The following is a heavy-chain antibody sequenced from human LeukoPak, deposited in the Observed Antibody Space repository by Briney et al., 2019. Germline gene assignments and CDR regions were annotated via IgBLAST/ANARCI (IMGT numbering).Heavy chain of an antibody. J-gene: IGHJ4*02. CDR1: GGSIGSSSYY. CDR3: ARGQIWIYGSGSRLDY. CDR2: IYYSGST. V-gene: IGHV4-39*07. D-gene: IGHD3-10*01. Sequence: SETLSLTCTVSGGSIGSSSYYWGWIRQPPGKGLEWIGSIYYSGSTYYNPSLKSRVTISVDTSKNQFSLKLSSVTAADTAVYYCARGQIWIYGSGSRLDYWGQGTLVTVSS.